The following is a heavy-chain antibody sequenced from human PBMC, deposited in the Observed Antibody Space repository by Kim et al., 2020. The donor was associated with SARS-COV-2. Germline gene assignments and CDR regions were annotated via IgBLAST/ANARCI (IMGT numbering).Heavy chain of an antibody. Sequence: TKYSQKFQGRVTITRDTSASTAYMELSSLRSEDTAVYYCARGVSSGSYDYWGQGTLVTVSS. D-gene: IGHD3-10*01. CDR2: T. V-gene: IGHV1-3*01. J-gene: IGHJ4*02. CDR3: ARGVSSGSYDY.